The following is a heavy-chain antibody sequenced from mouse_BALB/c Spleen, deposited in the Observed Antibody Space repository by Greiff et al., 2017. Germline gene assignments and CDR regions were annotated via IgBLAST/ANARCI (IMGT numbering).Heavy chain of an antibody. Sequence: VQLQQSGPGLVAPSQSLSITCTVSGFSLTSYDISWIRQPPGKGLEWLGVIWTGGGTNYNSAFMSRLSISKDNSKSQVFLKMNSLQTDDTAIYYCVPLPYWGQGTLVTVSA. CDR1: GFSLTSYD. CDR3: VPLPY. CDR2: IWTGGGT. J-gene: IGHJ3*01. V-gene: IGHV2-9-2*01.